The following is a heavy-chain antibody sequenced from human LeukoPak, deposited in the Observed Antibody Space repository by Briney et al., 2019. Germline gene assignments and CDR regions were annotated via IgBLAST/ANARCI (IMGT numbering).Heavy chain of an antibody. CDR1: GFTFDDYT. D-gene: IGHD2-2*01. V-gene: IGHV3-43*01. CDR2: IRWDGGRT. J-gene: IGHJ6*03. CDR3: AKDGGQLLSYDYYFYMDI. Sequence: PGGSLRLSCTTSGFTFDDYTMHWVRQAPGKGLEWVSLIRWDGGRTYYADSVKGRFTISRDNSKNSLYLQMNSLRTEDSALYYCAKDGGQLLSYDYYFYMDIWGKGTTVTVFS.